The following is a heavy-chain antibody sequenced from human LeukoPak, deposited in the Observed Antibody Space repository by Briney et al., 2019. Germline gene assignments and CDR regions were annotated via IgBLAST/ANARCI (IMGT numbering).Heavy chain of an antibody. CDR1: GFTFSTYA. CDR2: ISSDGSSK. Sequence: PGGSLRLSCAASGFTFSTYAMRSARQAPGKGLEWVAVISSDGSSKDYADSWKGRLTISRDNSKSTLYLQMNSLRADDTAMYYCARDLSDDYGDFAFAYWGQGTLVTVSS. J-gene: IGHJ4*02. V-gene: IGHV3-30*04. CDR3: ARDLSDDYGDFAFAY. D-gene: IGHD4-17*01.